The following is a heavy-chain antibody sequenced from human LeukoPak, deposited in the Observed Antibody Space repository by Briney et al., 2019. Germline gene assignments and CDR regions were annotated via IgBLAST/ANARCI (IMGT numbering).Heavy chain of an antibody. CDR2: INSDGSSI. Sequence: GGSLRLSCAASGFTFSSYGMHWVRQAPRKGLVWVSRINSDGSSIRNADSVKGRLTISRDNAKNTLYLQMNSLRAEDTAVYYCARGRSTSYYYYGMDVWGQGTTVTVSS. CDR3: ARGRSTSYYYYGMDV. CDR1: GFTFSSYG. V-gene: IGHV3-74*01. J-gene: IGHJ6*02. D-gene: IGHD2-2*01.